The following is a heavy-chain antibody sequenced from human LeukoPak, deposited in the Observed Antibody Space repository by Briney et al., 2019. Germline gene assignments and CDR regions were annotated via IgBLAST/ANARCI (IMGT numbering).Heavy chain of an antibody. Sequence: SETLSLTCAVYGGSFSGYYWSWIRQPPGKGLEWIGEINHSGSTNYNPSLKSRVTISVDTSKNQFSLKLSSVTAADTAVYYCARRGDTVTTSYFDYWGQGTLVTVSS. D-gene: IGHD4-17*01. CDR3: ARRGDTVTTSYFDY. J-gene: IGHJ4*02. V-gene: IGHV4-34*01. CDR1: GGSFSGYY. CDR2: INHSGST.